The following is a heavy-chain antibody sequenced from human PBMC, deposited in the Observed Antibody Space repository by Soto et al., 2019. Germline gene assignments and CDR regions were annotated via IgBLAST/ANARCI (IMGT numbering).Heavy chain of an antibody. CDR2: ISSSSSTI. Sequence: GGSLRLSCAASGFTFGSYSMNWVRQAPGKGLEWVSYISSSSSTIYYEDPVKGRFTISRDNAKNPLYLQMNSLRDEDTAVYYCARDSLYLQSRAAAGTVDYWGQGTLVTVSS. CDR3: ARDSLYLQSRAAAGTVDY. V-gene: IGHV3-48*02. J-gene: IGHJ4*02. CDR1: GFTFGSYS. D-gene: IGHD6-13*01.